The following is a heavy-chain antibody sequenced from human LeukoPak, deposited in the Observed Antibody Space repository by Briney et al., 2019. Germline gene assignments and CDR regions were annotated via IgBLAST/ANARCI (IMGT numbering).Heavy chain of an antibody. CDR3: AKDQAMVRGVMPDY. J-gene: IGHJ4*02. CDR1: GFTFSSYG. D-gene: IGHD3-10*01. V-gene: IGHV3-30*18. CDR2: ISYDGSNK. Sequence: GGSLRLSCAASGFTFSSYGMHWVRQAPGKGLEWVAVISYDGSNKYYADSVKGRFTISRDNSKNTLYLQMNSLRAEDTAVYYCAKDQAMVRGVMPDYWGQGTLVTVSS.